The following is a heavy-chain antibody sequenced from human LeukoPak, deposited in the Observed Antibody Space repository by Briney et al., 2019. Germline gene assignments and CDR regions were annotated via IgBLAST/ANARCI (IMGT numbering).Heavy chain of an antibody. CDR3: AKASSYYDSSGYYYPQYYFDY. J-gene: IGHJ4*02. CDR1: GLTFSSYA. V-gene: IGHV3-23*01. D-gene: IGHD3-22*01. CDR2: ISGSGGST. Sequence: GGSLRLSCAASGLTFSSYAMSWVRQAPGKGLEWVSAISGSGGSTYYADSVKGRFTISRDNSKNTLYLQMNSLRAEDTAVYYCAKASSYYDSSGYYYPQYYFDYWGQGTLVTVSS.